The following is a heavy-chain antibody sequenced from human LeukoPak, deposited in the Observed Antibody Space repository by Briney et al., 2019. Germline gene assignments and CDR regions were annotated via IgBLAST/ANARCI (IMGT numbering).Heavy chain of an antibody. Sequence: ASVKVSCKASGYTFTSYDINWVRQATGQGLEWMGWMNPNSGNTGYAQKFQGRVTITRNTSISTAYMELSSLRSEATAVYYCARGLPGVSDSSGHHYYYYMDVWGNGTTVTVSS. CDR1: GYTFTSYD. D-gene: IGHD3-22*01. CDR3: ARGLPGVSDSSGHHYYYYMDV. V-gene: IGHV1-8*03. CDR2: MNPNSGNT. J-gene: IGHJ6*03.